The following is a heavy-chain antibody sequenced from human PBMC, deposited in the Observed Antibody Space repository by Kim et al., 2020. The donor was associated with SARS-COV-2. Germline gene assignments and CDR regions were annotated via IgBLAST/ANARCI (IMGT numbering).Heavy chain of an antibody. Sequence: GGSLRLSCAASGFTFSSYGMHWVRQAPGKGLEWVAFISYDRYYKFYGDSVKGRITISRDNSENTVYLQMERLRVEDTAVYFCAREHSKNDGRHDAFDIWGQGTVVTVSS. J-gene: IGHJ3*02. CDR2: ISYDRYYK. V-gene: IGHV3-30*03. CDR1: GFTFSSYG. CDR3: AREHSKNDGRHDAFDI. D-gene: IGHD4-4*01.